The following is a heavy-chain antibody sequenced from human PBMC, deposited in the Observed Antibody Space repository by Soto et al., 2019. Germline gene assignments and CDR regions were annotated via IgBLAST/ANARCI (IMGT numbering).Heavy chain of an antibody. Sequence: SETLSLTCTVSGGSISSYYWSWIRQPPGKGLEWIGFIYYSGSTNYNPSLKSRVTISVDTSKNQFSLKLSSVTAADTAVYYCAKFWSGYQYYYYYGMDVWGQGTTVTVSS. D-gene: IGHD3-3*01. CDR3: AKFWSGYQYYYYYGMDV. V-gene: IGHV4-59*08. CDR2: IYYSGST. CDR1: GGSISSYY. J-gene: IGHJ6*02.